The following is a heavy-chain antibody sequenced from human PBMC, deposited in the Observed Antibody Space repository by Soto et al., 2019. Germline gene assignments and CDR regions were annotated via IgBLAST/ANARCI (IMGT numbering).Heavy chain of an antibody. Sequence: LRLSCAASGFTFSDYYMSWIRQAPGKGLEWVSYISSSGSTIYYADSVKGRFTISRDNAKNSLYLQMNSLRAEDTAVYYCARDQWWIDDGYSGRWGQGTLVTVSS. CDR3: ARDQWWIDDGYSGR. CDR2: ISSSGSTI. V-gene: IGHV3-11*01. D-gene: IGHD5-12*01. CDR1: GFTFSDYY. J-gene: IGHJ4*02.